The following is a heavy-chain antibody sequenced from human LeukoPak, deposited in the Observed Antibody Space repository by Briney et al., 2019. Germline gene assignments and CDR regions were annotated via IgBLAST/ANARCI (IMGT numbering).Heavy chain of an antibody. CDR1: GFTFGDYT. J-gene: IGHJ3*02. CDR2: IRSKAYGGTT. V-gene: IGHV3-49*04. Sequence: SLRLSCTASGFTFGDYTMSWVRQAPGKGLEWVGFIRSKAYGGTTEYAASVKGRFTISRDDSKSIAYLQMNSLKTEDTAVYYCTRDWVRGYSYGLRAFDIWGQGTMVAVSS. D-gene: IGHD5-18*01. CDR3: TRDWVRGYSYGLRAFDI.